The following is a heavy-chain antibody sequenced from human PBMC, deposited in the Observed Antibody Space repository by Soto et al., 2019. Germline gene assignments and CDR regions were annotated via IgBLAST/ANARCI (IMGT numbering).Heavy chain of an antibody. CDR3: ARDRSAERFVQHFQH. V-gene: IGHV3-21*01. J-gene: IGHJ1*01. Sequence: GSLRLSCAASGFIFTSYSMVWVRQAPGKGLEWVSSISSSSACIYYADSVKGRFTISRDNAQNSLYLQMNSLTSEDTAVYYCARDRSAERFVQHFQHWGPGTLVTVSS. CDR1: GFIFTSYS. CDR2: ISSSSACI. D-gene: IGHD2-15*01.